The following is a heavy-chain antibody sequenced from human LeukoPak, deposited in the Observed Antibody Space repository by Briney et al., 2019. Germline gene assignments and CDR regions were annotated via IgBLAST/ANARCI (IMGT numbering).Heavy chain of an antibody. CDR3: ARRGYSYGHNTNWLDP. D-gene: IGHD5-18*01. CDR2: IYPGDSDT. V-gene: IGHV5-51*01. Sequence: KDGESLKISCKGSGYSFTSYWIGWVRQMPGKGLEWMGIIYPGDSDTRYSPSFQGQVTISADKSITTAYLQWSSLKASDTAMYYCARRGYSYGHNTNWLDPWGQGTLVTVSS. CDR1: GYSFTSYW. J-gene: IGHJ5*02.